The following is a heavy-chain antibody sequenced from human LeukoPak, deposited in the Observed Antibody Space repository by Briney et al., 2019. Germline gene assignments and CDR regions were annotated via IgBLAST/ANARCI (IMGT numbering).Heavy chain of an antibody. Sequence: GGSLRLSCAASGFTVSSNYMSWVGQAPGKGLEWVSVIYSGGSTYYADSVKGRFTISRHNSKNTLYLQMNSLRAEDTAVYYCARSYGDYVSPGQYHFDYWGQGTLVTVSS. CDR2: IYSGGST. J-gene: IGHJ4*02. D-gene: IGHD4-17*01. CDR3: ARSYGDYVSPGQYHFDY. CDR1: GFTVSSNY. V-gene: IGHV3-53*04.